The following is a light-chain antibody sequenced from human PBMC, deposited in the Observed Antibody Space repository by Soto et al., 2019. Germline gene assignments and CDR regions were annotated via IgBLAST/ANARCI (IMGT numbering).Light chain of an antibody. Sequence: DIQMTQSPSTLSASVGDRVTITCRASQSISSWLAWYQQKPGKAPKLLIHEASRLETGVPSRFSGSESVTEFTLTISGLHAEDSATYYCQQYTIFPLTFGGGTKVDIK. CDR3: QQYTIFPLT. V-gene: IGKV1-5*01. CDR2: EAS. J-gene: IGKJ4*01. CDR1: QSISSW.